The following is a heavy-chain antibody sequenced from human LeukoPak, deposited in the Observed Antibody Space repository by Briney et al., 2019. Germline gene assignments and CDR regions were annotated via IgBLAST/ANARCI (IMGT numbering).Heavy chain of an antibody. D-gene: IGHD3-22*01. CDR2: IYTSGST. J-gene: IGHJ5*02. V-gene: IGHV4-59*10. CDR3: APPPYYYEANGYSVA. CDR1: GGSFSGYY. Sequence: SETLSLTCAVYGGSFSGYYWSWIRQPAGKGLEWIGRIYTSGSTNYNPSLKSRVTISVDTSKNQFSLKLSSVTAADTAVYYCAPPPYYYEANGYSVAWGQGTLVTVSS.